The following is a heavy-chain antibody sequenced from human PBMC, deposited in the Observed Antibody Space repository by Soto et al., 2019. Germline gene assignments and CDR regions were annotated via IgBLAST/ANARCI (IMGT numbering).Heavy chain of an antibody. J-gene: IGHJ3*02. CDR1: GFSLSTSGMC. D-gene: IGHD2-15*01. CDR3: ARILGYCSGGSCYLGAFDI. CDR2: IDWDDDK. V-gene: IGHV2-70*11. Sequence: SGPTLVNPTQTLTLTCTFSGFSLSTSGMCVSWIRQPPGKALEWPARIDWDDDKYYSTSLKTRLTISKDTSKNQVVLTMTNMDPVDTATYYCARILGYCSGGSCYLGAFDIWGQGTMVTVSS.